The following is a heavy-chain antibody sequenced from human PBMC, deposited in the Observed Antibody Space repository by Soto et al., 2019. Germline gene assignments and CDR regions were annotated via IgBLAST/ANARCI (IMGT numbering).Heavy chain of an antibody. CDR2: INPSGGST. CDR1: GYTFTNYY. D-gene: IGHD6-19*01. J-gene: IGHJ4*02. Sequence: QVQLVQSGAEVKKPGASVKVSCKASGYTFTNYYIHWVRQAPGQGLEWMGMINPSGGSTSYTRRFQGTVTLTRDTSTSTVYMELSSLRSEDTAVYYCARESQSSGWSWFDYWGQGTLVTVSS. CDR3: ARESQSSGWSWFDY. V-gene: IGHV1-46*01.